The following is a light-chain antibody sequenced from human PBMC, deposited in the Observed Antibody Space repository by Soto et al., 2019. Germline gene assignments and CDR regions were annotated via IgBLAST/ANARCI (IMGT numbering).Light chain of an antibody. Sequence: QSVLTQPPSGYGAPVQRVTISCTGSSSNIGAGYDVHWYQQLPGTAPKLLIYGNSNRPSGVPDRFSGSKSGSSASLAITGLQAEDEADYYCQSYDSSLRGYVFGTRTKVTV. CDR3: QSYDSSLRGYV. CDR2: GNS. J-gene: IGLJ1*01. V-gene: IGLV1-40*01. CDR1: SSNIGAGYD.